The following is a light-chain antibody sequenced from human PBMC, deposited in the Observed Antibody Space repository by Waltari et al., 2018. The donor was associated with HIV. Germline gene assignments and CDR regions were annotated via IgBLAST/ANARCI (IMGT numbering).Light chain of an antibody. V-gene: IGKV1-5*03. CDR2: KAS. J-gene: IGKJ2*01. CDR1: QSISSW. Sequence: DIQMTQPPSTLSASVGDRVTITCRASQSISSWLAWYQQKPGRAPKLLIYKASNLEGGVPSRFRGSGSGTEFTLTISSLQPDDFATYFCHQYNSYPYTFGQGTKLEI. CDR3: HQYNSYPYT.